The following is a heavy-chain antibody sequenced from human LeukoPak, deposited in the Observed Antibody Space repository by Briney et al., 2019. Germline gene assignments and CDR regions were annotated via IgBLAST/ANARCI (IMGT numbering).Heavy chain of an antibody. D-gene: IGHD6-13*01. V-gene: IGHV4-4*02. CDR2: IYHSGST. J-gene: IGHJ3*02. CDR1: GGSISSSNW. CDR3: ARVGGDSSSIDAFDI. Sequence: SGTLSLTCAVSGGSISSSNWWSWVRQPPGKGLEWIGEIYHSGSTFYNPSLKSRVTISVDPSKNQFSLKLSSVTAADTAVYYCARVGGDSSSIDAFDIWGQGTMVTVSS.